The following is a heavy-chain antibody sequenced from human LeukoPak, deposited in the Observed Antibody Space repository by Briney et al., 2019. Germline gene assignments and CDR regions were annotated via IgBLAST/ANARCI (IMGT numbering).Heavy chain of an antibody. J-gene: IGHJ3*02. CDR1: GFTFSSYW. D-gene: IGHD3-10*01. V-gene: IGHV3-74*01. CDR3: ASSIGFRSWDACDI. Sequence: PGGSLRLSCAASGFTFSSYWMHWVRQAPGKGLVWVSRINSDGSSTSYADSVKGRFTISRDNAKNTLYLQMNSLRAEDTAVYYCASSIGFRSWDACDIWGQGTMVAVSS. CDR2: INSDGSST.